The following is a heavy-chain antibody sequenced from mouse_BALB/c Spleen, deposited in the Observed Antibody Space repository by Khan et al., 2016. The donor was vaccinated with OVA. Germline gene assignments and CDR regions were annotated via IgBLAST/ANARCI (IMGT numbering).Heavy chain of an antibody. CDR3: ANWGFAY. V-gene: IGHV2-9*02. CDR1: GFSLTSYG. J-gene: IGHJ3*01. Sequence: QVQLKESGPGLVAPSQSLSLTCTVSGFSLTSYGVHSVRQHSRRNLLGLVVYLAGGITNYNSSIMSRLSISNDNAKNQVFIKMNTLYTEDTAMYFCANWGFAYCCEGTLVTVSA. CDR2: YLAGGIT. D-gene: IGHD4-1*01.